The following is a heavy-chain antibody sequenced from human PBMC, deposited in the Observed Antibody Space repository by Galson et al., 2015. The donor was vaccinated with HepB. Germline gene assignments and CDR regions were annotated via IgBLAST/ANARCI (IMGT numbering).Heavy chain of an antibody. Sequence: SLRLSCAASGFTFSSYWMSWVRQAPGKGLEWVANIKQDGSERYYLESVRGRFTISRDNAKNSLYLQMNSLRAEDTAVYYCAKDFDYWGQGTLVTVSS. V-gene: IGHV3-7*04. CDR3: AKDFDY. CDR1: GFTFSSYW. J-gene: IGHJ4*02. CDR2: IKQDGSER.